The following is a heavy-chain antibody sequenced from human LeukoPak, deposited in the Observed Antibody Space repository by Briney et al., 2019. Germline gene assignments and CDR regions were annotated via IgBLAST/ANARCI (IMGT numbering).Heavy chain of an antibody. CDR2: IKQDGGER. CDR1: GFIFTNHW. D-gene: IGHD6-6*01. V-gene: IGHV3-7*04. CDR3: ARGAPLGY. Sequence: PGGSLRLSCAASGFIFTNHWMSWVRQAPGKGLEWVANIKQDGGERNYVDSVKGRFTISRDNAKNSVYLQMNSLRAEDTAVYYCARGAPLGYWGQGNLVTVSS. J-gene: IGHJ4*02.